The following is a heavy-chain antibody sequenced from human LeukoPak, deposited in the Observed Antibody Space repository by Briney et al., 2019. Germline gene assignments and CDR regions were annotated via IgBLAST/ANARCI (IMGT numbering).Heavy chain of an antibody. J-gene: IGHJ5*02. CDR2: IYYNGRT. CDR1: GDSISSSSYY. CDR3: ARRSGRTPTYFDP. Sequence: PSETLSLTCTVSGDSISSSSYYWAWIRQPPGKGLEWIGVIYYNGRTFYNPSLESRLTISVDTSKNQFSLKLSSVTASDTAVYYCARRSGRTPTYFDPWGQGTLVTVSS. D-gene: IGHD6-25*01. V-gene: IGHV4-39*01.